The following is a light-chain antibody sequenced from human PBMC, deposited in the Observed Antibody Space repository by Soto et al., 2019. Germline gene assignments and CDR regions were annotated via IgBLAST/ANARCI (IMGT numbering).Light chain of an antibody. J-gene: IGLJ1*01. CDR3: AAWDDTLSVYV. CDR2: RNN. CDR1: SSNIGSNY. V-gene: IGLV1-47*01. Sequence: QSVLTQPPSASGTPGQRVTISCSGSSSNIGSNYVYWYQQLPGTAPKLLIYRNNQRPSGVPDRFSGSKSGTSASLAISGPRSENGADYNCAAWDDTLSVYVFGTRTKATVL.